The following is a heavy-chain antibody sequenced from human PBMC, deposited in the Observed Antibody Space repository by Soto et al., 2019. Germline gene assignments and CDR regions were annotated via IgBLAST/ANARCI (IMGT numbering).Heavy chain of an antibody. D-gene: IGHD5-12*01. V-gene: IGHV4-39*01. CDR1: SGSIKSSGYY. CDR2: IYYSRST. CDR3: ARLGRGYNVYSRVS. Sequence: QLQLLEPGPRLVKPSETLALTCSVSSGSIKSSGYYWGWIRQSPEKGLEWIGSIYYSRSTSFNPSLESRVSLSVDKSKNRFSLRLSAVTGADTALYFCARLGRGYNVYSRVSWGQGALVTVSS. J-gene: IGHJ4*02.